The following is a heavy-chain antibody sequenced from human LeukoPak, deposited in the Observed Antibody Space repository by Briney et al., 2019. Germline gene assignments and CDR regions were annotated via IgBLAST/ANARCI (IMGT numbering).Heavy chain of an antibody. CDR3: AKDLGVGYQLNSFDY. Sequence: PGGSLRLSCAASGFTFSSYAMSWVRQAPGKGLEWVSTLSGSGGSTYYADSVKGRFTISRDNSKNTLYLQMNSLRAEDTAVYYCAKDLGVGYQLNSFDYWGQGTLVTVSS. V-gene: IGHV3-23*01. CDR1: GFTFSSYA. J-gene: IGHJ4*02. D-gene: IGHD2-2*01. CDR2: LSGSGGST.